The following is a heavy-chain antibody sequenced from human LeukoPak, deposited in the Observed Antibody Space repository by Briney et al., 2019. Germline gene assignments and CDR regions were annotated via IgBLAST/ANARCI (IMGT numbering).Heavy chain of an antibody. V-gene: IGHV3-23*01. CDR3: ARAAVYDSSGYFHDAFDI. J-gene: IGHJ3*02. CDR1: GFTFSSYA. Sequence: GGSLRLSCAASGFTFSSYAMSWVRQAPGKGLEWVSAISGSGGSTYYADSVKGRFTISRDNSKNTLYLQMNSLRAEDTALYYCARAAVYDSSGYFHDAFDIWGQGTMVTVSS. CDR2: ISGSGGST. D-gene: IGHD3-22*01.